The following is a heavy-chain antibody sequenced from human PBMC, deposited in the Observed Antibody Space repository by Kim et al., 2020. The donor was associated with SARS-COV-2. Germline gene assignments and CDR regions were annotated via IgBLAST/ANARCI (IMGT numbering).Heavy chain of an antibody. D-gene: IGHD6-19*01. CDR3: ASLQGGSGWLIFDY. V-gene: IGHV1-2*02. Sequence: AQKFQGRVTMTRDTSISTAYMELSRLRSDDTAVYYCASLQGGSGWLIFDYWGQGTLVTVSS. J-gene: IGHJ4*02.